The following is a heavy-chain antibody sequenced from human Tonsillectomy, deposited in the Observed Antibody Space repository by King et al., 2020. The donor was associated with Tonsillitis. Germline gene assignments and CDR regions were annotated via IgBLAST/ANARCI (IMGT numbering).Heavy chain of an antibody. CDR2: ISYDGINK. V-gene: IGHV3-30*01. Sequence: VQLVESGGGVVQPGRSLRLSCAASGFTFSNYPMHWVRQAPGKGLEWVAVISYDGINKYFADSVKGRFTISRDNSQNTMYLQVTSLRAEDTAVYYCARGVDEWGTDYWGQGTLVTVSS. CDR1: GFTFSNYP. J-gene: IGHJ4*02. CDR3: ARGVDEWGTDY. D-gene: IGHD3-16*01.